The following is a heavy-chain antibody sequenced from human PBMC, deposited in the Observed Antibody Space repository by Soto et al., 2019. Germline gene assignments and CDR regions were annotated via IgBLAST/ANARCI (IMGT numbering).Heavy chain of an antibody. CDR3: ARRLLGYCSSTSCSQPFDY. CDR2: ISYDGSNK. Sequence: GGSLRLSCAASGFTFSNFAMHRVRQAPGKGLEWVAVISYDGSNKYYADSVKGRFTISRDNSKNTLYLQMNSLRAEDTAVYYCARRLLGYCSSTSCSQPFDYWGQGTLVTVSS. J-gene: IGHJ4*02. V-gene: IGHV3-30-3*01. CDR1: GFTFSNFA. D-gene: IGHD2-2*01.